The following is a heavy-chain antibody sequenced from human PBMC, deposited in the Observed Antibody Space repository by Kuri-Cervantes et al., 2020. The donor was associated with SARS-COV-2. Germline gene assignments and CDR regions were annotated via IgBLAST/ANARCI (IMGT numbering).Heavy chain of an antibody. D-gene: IGHD6-13*01. V-gene: IGHV4-30-4*08. CDR1: GGSISSGDYY. CDR2: IYYSGST. Sequence: SETLSLTCTVSGGSISSGDYYWSWIRQPPGKGLEWIGYIYYSGSTYYNPSLKSRVTISVDRSKNQFSLKLSSVTAADTAVYYCARSPGIAAAGTNWFDPWGQGTLVTVSS. J-gene: IGHJ5*02. CDR3: ARSPGIAAAGTNWFDP.